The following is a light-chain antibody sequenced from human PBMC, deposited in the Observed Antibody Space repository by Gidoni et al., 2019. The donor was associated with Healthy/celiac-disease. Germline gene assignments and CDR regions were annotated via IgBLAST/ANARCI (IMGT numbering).Light chain of an antibody. CDR1: QSVSSY. CDR2: DAS. CDR3: QQRSNLPLT. Sequence: EIVLKQSPATLSLSPGERATLSCRYSQSVSSYLAWYQQKPGQAPRLLIYDASNRATGIPARFSGSGSGTDFTLTISSLEPEDFAVYYCQQRSNLPLTFGGGTKVEIK. V-gene: IGKV3-11*01. J-gene: IGKJ4*01.